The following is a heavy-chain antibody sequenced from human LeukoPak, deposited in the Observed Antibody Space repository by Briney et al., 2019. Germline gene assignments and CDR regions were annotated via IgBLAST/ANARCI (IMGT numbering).Heavy chain of an antibody. J-gene: IGHJ6*03. CDR2: IGSSSSFI. V-gene: IGHV3-21*01. CDR1: GFTFSDYN. CDR3: ARGPSRWDPYYYYYMDV. Sequence: GGSLRLSCAASGFTFSDYNMNWVRQAPGKGLEWVSSIGSSSSFIYYADSLKGRFTISRDNAKNSLYLQMNSLRAEDTAVYYCARGPSRWDPYYYYYMDVWGKGTTVTVSS. D-gene: IGHD1-26*01.